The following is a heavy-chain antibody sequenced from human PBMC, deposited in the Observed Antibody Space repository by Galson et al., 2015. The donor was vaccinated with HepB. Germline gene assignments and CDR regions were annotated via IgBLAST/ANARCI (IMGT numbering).Heavy chain of an antibody. CDR2: VSHDGNFK. CDR1: GFTFTNYG. D-gene: IGHD5-12*01. CDR3: ARQRDSGYDLGPLDY. V-gene: IGHV3-30*03. J-gene: IGHJ4*02. Sequence: SLRLSCAASGFTFTNYGMHWVRQAPGKGLEWVAVVSHDGNFKDYADSVKGRFTISRDNPKNTLYLQMHSLRAEDTALYYCARQRDSGYDLGPLDYWGQGTLVTVSP.